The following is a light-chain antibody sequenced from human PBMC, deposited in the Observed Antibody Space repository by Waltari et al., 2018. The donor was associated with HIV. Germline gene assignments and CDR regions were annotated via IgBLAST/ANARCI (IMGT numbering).Light chain of an antibody. CDR3: HHYGGPLT. J-gene: IGKJ4*01. Sequence: EIVLTQSPGTLYLSPGERATLFCGASQSVGSNSLNWYQQKAGQAPRLLIYGASSRATGIPDRFSGSGSGTDFTLTISRLEPEDFAVYFCHHYGGPLTFGGGTKVETK. CDR1: QSVGSNS. V-gene: IGKV3-20*01. CDR2: GAS.